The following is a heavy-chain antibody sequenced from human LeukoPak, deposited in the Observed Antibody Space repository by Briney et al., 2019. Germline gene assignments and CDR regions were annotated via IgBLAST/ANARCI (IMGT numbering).Heavy chain of an antibody. J-gene: IGHJ4*02. D-gene: IGHD2-2*01. V-gene: IGHV1-2*02. CDR2: INPNSGGT. CDR1: GYTFTGYY. Sequence: ASVKVSCKASGYTFTGYYMHWVRQAPGQGLEWMGWINPNSGGTNYPQKFQGRVTMTRDTSINTAYMDLSRLRSNDTAVYYCAREADCSGTSCYSQFLDYWGQGTLVTVSS. CDR3: AREADCSGTSCYSQFLDY.